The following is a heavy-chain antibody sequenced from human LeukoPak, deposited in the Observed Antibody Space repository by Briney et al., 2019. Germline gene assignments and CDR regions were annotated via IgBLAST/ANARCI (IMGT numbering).Heavy chain of an antibody. J-gene: IGHJ6*03. CDR3: ARVGYTFSINDWSRIGLGAYGTKNYYYMDV. Sequence: SETLSLTCAVYGGSFSDYSWTWIRQPPGKGLEWIGEINPRGGTNHYPSLMSRVSMSVNTSKKHTSLRVSSLTAADTAVYYCARVGYTFSINDWSRIGLGAYGTKNYYYMDVWGKGTTVTVSS. V-gene: IGHV4-34*01. CDR1: GGSFSDYS. D-gene: IGHD3-9*01. CDR2: INPRGGT.